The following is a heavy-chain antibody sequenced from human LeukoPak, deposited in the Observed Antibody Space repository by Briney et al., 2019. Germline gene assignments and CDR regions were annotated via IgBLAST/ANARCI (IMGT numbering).Heavy chain of an antibody. D-gene: IGHD3-10*01. Sequence: SETLSLTCAVYGGSFSGYYWSWIRQPPGKGLEWIGEINHSGSTNYNPSLKSRVTISVDTYKNQFSLKLSSVTAADTAVYYCARGGMVRSYYYGMDVWGKGTTVTVSS. V-gene: IGHV4-34*01. J-gene: IGHJ6*04. CDR2: INHSGST. CDR3: ARGGMVRSYYYGMDV. CDR1: GGSFSGYY.